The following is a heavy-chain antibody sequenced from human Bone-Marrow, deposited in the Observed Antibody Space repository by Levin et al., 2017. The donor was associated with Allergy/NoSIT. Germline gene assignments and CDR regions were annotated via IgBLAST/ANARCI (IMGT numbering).Heavy chain of an antibody. V-gene: IGHV4-59*01. CDR2: IYYSGST. J-gene: IGHJ6*03. Sequence: SETLSLTCTVSGGSISTYYWSWIRQPPEKRLEWIGYIYYSGSTKYNPSLKSRVTLLVDTSKNLFSLKLSSVTAADSAVYFCARAIPSGGNSYYYYMDVWGKGTTVTVSS. D-gene: IGHD4-23*01. CDR1: GGSISTYY. CDR3: ARAIPSGGNSYYYYMDV.